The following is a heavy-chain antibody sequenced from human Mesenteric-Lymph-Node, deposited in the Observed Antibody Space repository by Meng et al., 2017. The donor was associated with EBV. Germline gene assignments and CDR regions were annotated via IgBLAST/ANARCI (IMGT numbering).Heavy chain of an antibody. V-gene: IGHV1-2*06. Sequence: LLVQSGCGVMTPGASVKVSCKASGYTCLAYHLPWVRQAPGQALEWMGRINPHSGGTNYAQKFQGSVTVTRDTSISTAYMELCRLRSDVTAVYYCTNIGSGDYADYDLAYWGQGTLVTVSS. CDR1: GYTCLAYH. J-gene: IGHJ4*02. CDR2: INPHSGGT. CDR3: TNIGSGDYADYDLAY. D-gene: IGHD4-17*01.